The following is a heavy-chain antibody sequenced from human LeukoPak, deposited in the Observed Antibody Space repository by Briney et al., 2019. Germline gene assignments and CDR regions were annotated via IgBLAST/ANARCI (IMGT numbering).Heavy chain of an antibody. J-gene: IGHJ3*02. V-gene: IGHV3-11*04. CDR3: ARDREPTDAFDI. Sequence: GGSLRLSCVAAGFTLSDYYISWIRQAPGKGLECVSYISSSGGTIYYADSVKGRFTISSDNAKNSLYRKMNSLRAEDPDVYCCARDREPTDAFDIWGQGTMVTVSS. D-gene: IGHD1-26*01. CDR2: ISSSGGTI. CDR1: GFTLSDYY.